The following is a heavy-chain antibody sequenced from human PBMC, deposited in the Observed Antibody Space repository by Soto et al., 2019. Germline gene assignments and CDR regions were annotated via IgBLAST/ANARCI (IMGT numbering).Heavy chain of an antibody. CDR2: IIPVFGKT. J-gene: IGHJ4*02. D-gene: IGHD3-22*01. CDR1: GGLFSSYA. V-gene: IGHV1-69*13. CDR3: AMGSSGDXLFNEF. Sequence: SLKVSCNASGGLFSSYAISWVRQAPGQGLEWMGGIIPVFGKTNYAEKFQGSVTITADEFTNTAYMDLSSLKSEDTAIYYCAMGSSGDXLFNEFWGQGTXVXV.